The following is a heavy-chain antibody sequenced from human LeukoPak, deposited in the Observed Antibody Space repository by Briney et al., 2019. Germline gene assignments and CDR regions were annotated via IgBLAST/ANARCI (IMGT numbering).Heavy chain of an antibody. CDR1: GYTFTSYG. D-gene: IGHD6-19*01. CDR3: ARRSRGWDAFDL. Sequence: GASVKVSCKASGYTFTSYGISWVRQAPGQGLEWMGWISAYNANTNYAQKLQGRVTMTTDTSTTTAYMDLRSLRSDDTAVYYCARRSRGWDAFDLWGQGTMVTVSS. V-gene: IGHV1-18*01. CDR2: ISAYNANT. J-gene: IGHJ3*01.